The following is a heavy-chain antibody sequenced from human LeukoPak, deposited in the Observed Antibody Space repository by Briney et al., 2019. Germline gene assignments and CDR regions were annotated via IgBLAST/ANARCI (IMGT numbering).Heavy chain of an antibody. CDR2: IWYDGSNK. CDR1: GLTFSSYG. D-gene: IGHD5-18*01. V-gene: IGHV3-33*06. J-gene: IGHJ4*02. CDR3: AKDPRGYSYGYADY. Sequence: PGGSLRLSCAASGLTFSSYGMHWVRQAPGKGLEWVAVIWYDGSNKYYADSVKGRFTISRDNSKNTLYLQMNSLRAEDTAVYYCAKDPRGYSYGYADYWGQGTLVAVSS.